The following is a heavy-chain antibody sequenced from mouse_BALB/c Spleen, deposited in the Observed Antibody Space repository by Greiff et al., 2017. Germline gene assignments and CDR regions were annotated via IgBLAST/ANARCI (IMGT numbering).Heavy chain of an antibody. V-gene: IGHV5-4*02. CDR2: ISDGGSYT. CDR3: ARETTVVATGYFDV. Sequence: EVMLVESGGGLVKPGGSLKLSCAASGFTFSDYYMYWVRQTPEKRLEWVATISDGGSYTYYPDSVKGRFTISRDNAKNNLYLQMSSLKSEDTAMYYCARETTVVATGYFDVWGAGTTVTVSS. CDR1: GFTFSDYY. D-gene: IGHD1-1*01. J-gene: IGHJ1*01.